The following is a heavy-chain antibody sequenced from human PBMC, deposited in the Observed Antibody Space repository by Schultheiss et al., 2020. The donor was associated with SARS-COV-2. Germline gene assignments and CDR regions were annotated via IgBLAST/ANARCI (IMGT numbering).Heavy chain of an antibody. CDR1: GFAFSSYA. CDR2: ISGSGGST. D-gene: IGHD2-2*02. Sequence: GGSLRLSCAASGFAFSSYAMSWVRQAPGKGLEWVSAISGSGGSTYYADSVKGRFTISRDNSKNTLYLQMNSLRAEDTAVYYCAKDQWCSSTSCYTNYWGQGTLVTVSS. J-gene: IGHJ4*02. V-gene: IGHV3-23*01. CDR3: AKDQWCSSTSCYTNY.